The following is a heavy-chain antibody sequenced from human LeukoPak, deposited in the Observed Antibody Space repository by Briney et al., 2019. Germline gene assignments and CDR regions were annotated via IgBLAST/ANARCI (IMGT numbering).Heavy chain of an antibody. Sequence: GSLRLSFAASGFAFSSYGMHWVRPAPGKGLGRGAVILYDGSNKYYSDSVKGRFTISRDNSKNTLYLQMNSLRAEDTAVYYCARDALPAATPYYFDYWGQGTLVTVSS. CDR2: ILYDGSNK. V-gene: IGHV3-33*01. CDR3: ARDALPAATPYYFDY. D-gene: IGHD2-2*01. CDR1: GFAFSSYG. J-gene: IGHJ4*02.